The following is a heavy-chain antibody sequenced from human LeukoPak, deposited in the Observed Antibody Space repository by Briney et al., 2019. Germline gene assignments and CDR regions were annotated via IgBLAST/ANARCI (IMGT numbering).Heavy chain of an antibody. CDR1: GFTFSNNA. D-gene: IGHD3-22*01. J-gene: IGHJ5*02. V-gene: IGHV3-23*01. CDR3: ARDLGQYYDTSDNWFDP. Sequence: GGSLRLSCAASGFTFSNNAMSWVRQAPGKGLEWVSSISDSGGRTYYADSVKGRFTISRDNSKNTLYLQMNSLRAEDTAVYYCARDLGQYYDTSDNWFDPWGQGTLVTVSS. CDR2: ISDSGGRT.